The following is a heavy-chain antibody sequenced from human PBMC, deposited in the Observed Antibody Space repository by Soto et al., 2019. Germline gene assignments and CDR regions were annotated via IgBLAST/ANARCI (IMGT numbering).Heavy chain of an antibody. V-gene: IGHV1-18*01. CDR3: ARDRSYYYGSGSSISFDI. Sequence: ASVKVSCKASGYTFTTFGISWVRQAPGQGLEWVGWISANNGNTKYSQKFQGRVSLTTETSASTAYMELRSLRSDDTAVYYCARDRSYYYGSGSSISFDIWGQGTMVTVSS. J-gene: IGHJ3*02. CDR2: ISANNGNT. CDR1: GYTFTTFG. D-gene: IGHD3-10*01.